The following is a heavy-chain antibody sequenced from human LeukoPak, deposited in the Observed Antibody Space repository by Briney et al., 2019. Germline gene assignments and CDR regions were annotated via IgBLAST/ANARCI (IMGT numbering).Heavy chain of an antibody. V-gene: IGHV3-74*01. J-gene: IGHJ4*02. Sequence: GGSLRLPCAASGFTFSSYWMHWVRQAPGKGLVWVLRIKSDGSTTTYADSVKGRFTISRDNAKNTLYLQMNSLRAEDTAVYYCARVVDTHFDYWGQGTLVTVSS. CDR2: IKSDGSTT. CDR3: ARVVDTHFDY. CDR1: GFTFSSYW. D-gene: IGHD5-18*01.